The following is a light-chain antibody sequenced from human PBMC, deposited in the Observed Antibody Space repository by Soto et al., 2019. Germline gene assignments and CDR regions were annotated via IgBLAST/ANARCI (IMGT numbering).Light chain of an antibody. CDR2: GAS. CDR1: QDISNY. Sequence: DIQMTQSPSSFCRSXGDGVTISXXASQDISNYLNWYQQKPGNAPKLLIYGASTLQSGVPSRFSGSGSGTEFTLTISSLQPEDFATYYCQHLNTYPLTFGPGTKVDNK. J-gene: IGKJ3*01. CDR3: QHLNTYPLT. V-gene: IGKV1-9*01.